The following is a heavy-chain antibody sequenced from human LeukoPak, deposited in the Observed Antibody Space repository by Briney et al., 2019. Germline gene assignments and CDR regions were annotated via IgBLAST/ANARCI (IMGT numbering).Heavy chain of an antibody. Sequence: GRSLRLSCAASGFTFSSYGMHWVRQAPGKGLEWVAVISYNGSNKYYADSVKGRFTISRDNSKNTLYLQMNSLRAEDTAVYYCAKGGYCSGGSCYALLDYWGQGTLVTVSS. V-gene: IGHV3-30*18. J-gene: IGHJ4*02. CDR1: GFTFSSYG. CDR3: AKGGYCSGGSCYALLDY. CDR2: ISYNGSNK. D-gene: IGHD2-15*01.